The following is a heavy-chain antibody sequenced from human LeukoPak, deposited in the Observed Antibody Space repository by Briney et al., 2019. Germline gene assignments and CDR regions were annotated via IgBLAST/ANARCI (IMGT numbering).Heavy chain of an antibody. D-gene: IGHD5-24*01. Sequence: SETLSLTCTVSGVSISSYYWSWIRQPPGKGLEWLGYIYYSGSTNYNPSLKSRVTISVDTSKNQFSLKLSSVTAADTVVYYCARARDGPYYYYGMDVWGKGTTVTVSS. CDR1: GVSISSYY. V-gene: IGHV4-59*01. CDR3: ARARDGPYYYYGMDV. J-gene: IGHJ6*04. CDR2: IYYSGST.